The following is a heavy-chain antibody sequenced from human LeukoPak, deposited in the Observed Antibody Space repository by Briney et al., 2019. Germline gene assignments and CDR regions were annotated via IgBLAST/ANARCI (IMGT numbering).Heavy chain of an antibody. J-gene: IGHJ4*02. D-gene: IGHD2-8*02. Sequence: GGSLRLSCATSGFTFSRNWMSWFRQAPGKGPEWVANIKQDGSERYYVHSVKGRFTISRDNAKNSLYLQMNSPRAEDTAVYYCARDGGHSTDLDYWGQGIPVTVSS. CDR2: IKQDGSER. V-gene: IGHV3-7*01. CDR3: ARDGGHSTDLDY. CDR1: GFTFSRNW.